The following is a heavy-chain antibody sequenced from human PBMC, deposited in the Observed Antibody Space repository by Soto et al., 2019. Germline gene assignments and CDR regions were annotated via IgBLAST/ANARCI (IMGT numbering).Heavy chain of an antibody. Sequence: GGSLRLSCAASGFTFSSYSMNWVRQAPGKGLEWISYISSSSSTIYYADSVKGRFTISRDNAKNSLYLQMNSLRAEDTAVYYCARGQGDIVLMVYAIPRSNAFDIWGQGTMVTVSS. CDR2: ISSSSSTI. D-gene: IGHD2-8*01. CDR1: GFTFSSYS. CDR3: ARGQGDIVLMVYAIPRSNAFDI. J-gene: IGHJ3*02. V-gene: IGHV3-48*01.